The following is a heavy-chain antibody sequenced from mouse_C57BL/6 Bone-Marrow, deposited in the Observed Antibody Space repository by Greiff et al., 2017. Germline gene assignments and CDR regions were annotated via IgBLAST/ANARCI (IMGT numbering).Heavy chain of an antibody. J-gene: IGHJ3*01. CDR2: IDPETGGT. Sequence: QVQLKESGAELVRPGASVTLSCKASGYTFTDYEMHWVKQTPVHGLEWIGAIDPETGGTAYNQKFKGKAILTADKSSSTAYMELRSLTSEDSAVYYCTRWDYGSSWAYWGQGTLVTVSA. CDR3: TRWDYGSSWAY. CDR1: GYTFTDYE. D-gene: IGHD1-1*01. V-gene: IGHV1-15*01.